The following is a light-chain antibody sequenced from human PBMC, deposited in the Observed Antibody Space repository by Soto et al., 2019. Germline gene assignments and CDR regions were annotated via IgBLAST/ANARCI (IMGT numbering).Light chain of an antibody. J-gene: IGKJ1*01. CDR3: QKYHSAPWT. CDR1: QGISNY. Sequence: DIQMTQSPSSLSASVGDRVTITCRARQGISNYLAWYQQKPGKVPKLLIYAASTLQSGVPSRFSCRGSGTDFTLTISSLQPEDVATYYCQKYHSAPWTVAQGNKVEIK. V-gene: IGKV1-27*01. CDR2: AAS.